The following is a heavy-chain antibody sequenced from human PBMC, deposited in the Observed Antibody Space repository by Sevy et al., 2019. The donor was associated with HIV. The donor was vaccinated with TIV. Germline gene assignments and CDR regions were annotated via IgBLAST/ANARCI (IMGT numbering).Heavy chain of an antibody. Sequence: GGSLRLSCAVSGFSFDSYGMTWVRQAPGKGLEWVSGISGSGTRTYYADSVKGRFSISRDNSKNRLYLQMNSLRSEDKAQYYCAKGGGGHYDPDEIGYYFYYYNMDVWGKGTTVTVSS. J-gene: IGHJ6*03. D-gene: IGHD3-22*01. CDR2: ISGSGTRT. CDR1: GFSFDSYG. V-gene: IGHV3-23*01. CDR3: AKGGGGHYDPDEIGYYFYYYNMDV.